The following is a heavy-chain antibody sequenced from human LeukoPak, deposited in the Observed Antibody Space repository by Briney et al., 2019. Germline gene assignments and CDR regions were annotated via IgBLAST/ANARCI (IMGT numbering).Heavy chain of an antibody. CDR3: ARGGIAVAGPIDY. CDR2: IYSGGST. V-gene: IGHV3-66*01. D-gene: IGHD6-19*01. J-gene: IGHJ4*02. CDR1: GFTFSSNY. Sequence: PGGSLRLSCAASGFTFSSNYMSWVRQAPGKGLEWVSVIYSGGSTYCADSVKGRFTISRDNSKNTLYLQMNSLRAEDTAVYYCARGGIAVAGPIDYWGQGTLVTVSS.